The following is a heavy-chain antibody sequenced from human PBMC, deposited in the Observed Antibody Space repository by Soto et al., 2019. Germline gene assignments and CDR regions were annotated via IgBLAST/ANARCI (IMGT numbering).Heavy chain of an antibody. Sequence: SETLSLTCAVYGGSFSGCYWSWIRQPPGKGLEWIGEINHSGSTNYNPSLKSQVTISVDTSKNQFSLKLSAVTAADTAVYYCASAPEHTAFYICCQADMVTVSS. J-gene: IGHJ3*02. V-gene: IGHV4-34*01. CDR3: ASAPEHTAFYI. D-gene: IGHD2-21*01. CDR1: GGSFSGCY. CDR2: INHSGST.